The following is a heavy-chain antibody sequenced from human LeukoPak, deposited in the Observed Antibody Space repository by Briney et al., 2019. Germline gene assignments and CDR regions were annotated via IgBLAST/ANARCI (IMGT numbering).Heavy chain of an antibody. V-gene: IGHV3-43*02. CDR3: AKDAVLRYFDWLTDYYGMDV. Sequence: GGSLRLSCAASGFTFDDYAMHWVRQAPGKGLEWVSLISGDGGSTYYADSVEGRFTISRDNSKNSLYLQMNSLRTEDTALYYCAKDAVLRYFDWLTDYYGMDVWGQGTTVTVSS. D-gene: IGHD3-9*01. CDR1: GFTFDDYA. CDR2: ISGDGGST. J-gene: IGHJ6*02.